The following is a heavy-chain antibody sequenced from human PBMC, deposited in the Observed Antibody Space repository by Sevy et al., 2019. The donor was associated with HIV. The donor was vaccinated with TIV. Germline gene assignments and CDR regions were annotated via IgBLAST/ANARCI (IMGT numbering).Heavy chain of an antibody. CDR2: LSFGCGEI. J-gene: IGHJ4*02. V-gene: IGHV3-23*01. CDR1: GFTFSKYS. CDR3: AREGCTKPHDY. Sequence: GGSLRLSCAASGFTFSKYSMSWVRQPQGKGLEWVSTLSFGCGEINYADSVKGRFTISRDNSKSSVYLQTNNLGPEETAVYYGAREGCTKPHDYWGQGTLVTVSS. D-gene: IGHD2-8*01.